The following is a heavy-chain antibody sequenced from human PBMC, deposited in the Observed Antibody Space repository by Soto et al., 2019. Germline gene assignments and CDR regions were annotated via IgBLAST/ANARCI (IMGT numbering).Heavy chain of an antibody. J-gene: IGHJ6*02. Sequence: GGSLRLSCAASGFTFSSYAMNWVRQAPGKGLEWVAVISYDGSNKYYADSVKGRFTISRDNAKNTLYLQMSSLRTEDTAVYYCAKDLRDDAISYYYGMDVWGQGTTVTVSS. CDR3: AKDLRDDAISYYYGMDV. CDR1: GFTFSSYA. D-gene: IGHD3-9*01. V-gene: IGHV3-30-3*01. CDR2: ISYDGSNK.